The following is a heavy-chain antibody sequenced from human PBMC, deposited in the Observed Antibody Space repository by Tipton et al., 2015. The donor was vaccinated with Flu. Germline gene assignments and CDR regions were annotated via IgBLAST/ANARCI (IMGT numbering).Heavy chain of an antibody. CDR2: IYTSGST. V-gene: IGHV4-61*02. Sequence: GLVKPSQTLSLTCNVSGGSITSGTYFWSWIRQPAGKGLEWIGRIYTSGSTTYNPSLNSRVTISLDTSNNQFSLRLNSVTAADTAVYYCARRRDGTFTYDYWGQGTLVTVSS. D-gene: IGHD1-26*01. J-gene: IGHJ4*02. CDR3: ARRRDGTFTYDY. CDR1: GGSITSGTYF.